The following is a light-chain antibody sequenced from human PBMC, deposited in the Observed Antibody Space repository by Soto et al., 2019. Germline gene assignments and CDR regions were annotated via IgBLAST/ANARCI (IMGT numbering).Light chain of an antibody. CDR2: AAS. J-gene: IGKJ1*01. CDR3: QHYNSYSEA. V-gene: IGKV1-17*01. Sequence: IQMTQSPSSLSASVGDRVTITCRASQDIRNDLGWYQQKPGKAPNLLIYAASSLQSGVPSRFSGSGSGTEFTLTISSLQPDDFATYYCQHYNSYSEAFGQGTKVDI. CDR1: QDIRND.